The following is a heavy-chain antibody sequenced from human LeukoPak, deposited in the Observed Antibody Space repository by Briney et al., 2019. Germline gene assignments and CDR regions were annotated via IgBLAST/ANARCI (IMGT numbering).Heavy chain of an antibody. CDR1: GYSISSGYY. D-gene: IGHD2-15*01. Sequence: SETLSLTCTVSGYSISSGYYWGWIRQPPGKGLEWIGSIYHSGGTYYNPSLKSRVTISVDTSKNQFSLKLSSVTAADTAVYYCARSLVVAATLMASGDYYYYYMDVWGKGTTVTVSS. CDR3: ARSLVVAATLMASGDYYYYYMDV. CDR2: IYHSGGT. V-gene: IGHV4-38-2*02. J-gene: IGHJ6*03.